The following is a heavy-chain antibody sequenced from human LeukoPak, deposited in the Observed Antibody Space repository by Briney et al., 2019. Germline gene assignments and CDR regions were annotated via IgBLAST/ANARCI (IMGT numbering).Heavy chain of an antibody. D-gene: IGHD2-8*01. CDR3: ARVSCTNGVCYGFDY. J-gene: IGHJ4*02. CDR1: GFTFSSHW. V-gene: IGHV3-7*01. Sequence: PGGSLRLSCVASGFTFSSHWMGWVRQAPGKGLEWVANIKQDGSEKYYVDSVKGRFTISRDNAKNSLYLQMNSLRGEDTAVYYCARVSCTNGVCYGFDYWGQGTLVTVSS. CDR2: IKQDGSEK.